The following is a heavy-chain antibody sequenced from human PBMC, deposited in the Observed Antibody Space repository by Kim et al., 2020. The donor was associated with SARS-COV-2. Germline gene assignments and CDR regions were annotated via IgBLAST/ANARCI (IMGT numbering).Heavy chain of an antibody. CDR3: ARGVAAAGTPSNGMDV. D-gene: IGHD6-13*01. V-gene: IGHV4-34*01. J-gene: IGHJ6*02. Sequence: LKSRVTISVDTSKNQFSLKLSSVTAADTAVYYCARGVAAAGTPSNGMDVWGQGTTVTVSS.